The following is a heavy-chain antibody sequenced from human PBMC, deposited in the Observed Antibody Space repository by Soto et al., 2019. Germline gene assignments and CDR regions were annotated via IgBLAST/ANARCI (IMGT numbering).Heavy chain of an antibody. CDR3: ASWEVDILTRDYYYYGMDV. Sequence: ASVKVSCKASGYTFTSYAMHWVRQAPGQRLEWMGWINAGNGNTKYSQKFQGRVTITRDTSASTAYMELSSLRSDDTAVYYCASWEVDILTRDYYYYGMDVWGQGTTVTVSS. CDR1: GYTFTSYA. CDR2: INAGNGNT. J-gene: IGHJ6*02. V-gene: IGHV1-3*01. D-gene: IGHD3-9*01.